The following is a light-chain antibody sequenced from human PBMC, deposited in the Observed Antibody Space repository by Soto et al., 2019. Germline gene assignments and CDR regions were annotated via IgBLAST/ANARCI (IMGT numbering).Light chain of an antibody. Sequence: EIVLTQSPGTLSLSPWERATLSCRASQSVKSSYLAWYQQKPGQAPRLLIHGASSRATGIPDRFSGSGSGTDFTLTISRLEPEDFEVYYCQQYGSSPPTFGSGPKV. CDR2: GAS. J-gene: IGKJ4*01. CDR1: QSVKSSY. CDR3: QQYGSSPPT. V-gene: IGKV3-20*01.